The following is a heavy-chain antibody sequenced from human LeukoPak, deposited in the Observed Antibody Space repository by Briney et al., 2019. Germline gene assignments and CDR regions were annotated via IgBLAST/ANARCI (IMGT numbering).Heavy chain of an antibody. V-gene: IGHV4-30-2*01. CDR1: GGSISSGGYS. D-gene: IGHD3-22*01. CDR2: IYHSGST. J-gene: IGHJ5*02. Sequence: SETLSLTCAVSGGSISSGGYSWSWIRQPPGKGLEWIGYIYHSGSTYYNPSLKSRVIISVDRSKNQFSLKLSSVTAADTAVYYCARGGYYDSSGYYSPPNWFDPWGQGTLVTVSS. CDR3: ARGGYYDSSGYYSPPNWFDP.